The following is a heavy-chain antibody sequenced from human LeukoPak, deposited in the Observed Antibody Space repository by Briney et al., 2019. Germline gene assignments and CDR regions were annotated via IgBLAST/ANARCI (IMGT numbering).Heavy chain of an antibody. J-gene: IGHJ5*02. Sequence: SETLSLTCTVSGGSISSYYGSWIRQPPGKGLEWIGYIYYSGSTNYNPSLKSRVTISVDTSKNQFSLKLSSVTAADTAVYYCARATGWDNWFDPWGQGTLVTASS. CDR3: ARATGWDNWFDP. V-gene: IGHV4-59*01. D-gene: IGHD6-19*01. CDR1: GGSISSYY. CDR2: IYYSGST.